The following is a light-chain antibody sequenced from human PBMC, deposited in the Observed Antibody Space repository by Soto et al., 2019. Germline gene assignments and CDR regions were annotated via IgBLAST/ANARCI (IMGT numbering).Light chain of an antibody. V-gene: IGLV2-8*01. CDR3: NSYAGANNFAV. CDR1: SSDVGGYNY. J-gene: IGLJ2*01. Sequence: QSALTQPPSASGSPGQSVTISCTGTSSDVGGYNYVSWYQQHQGKAPKLMIYGVNKRPSGVPDRFSGSKSGNTASLTVSGLQAEDEADYYCNSYAGANNFAVFGGGTKLTVL. CDR2: GVN.